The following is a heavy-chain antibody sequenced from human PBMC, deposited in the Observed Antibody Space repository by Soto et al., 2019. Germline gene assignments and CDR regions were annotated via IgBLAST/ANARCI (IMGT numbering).Heavy chain of an antibody. V-gene: IGHV3-30-3*01. Sequence: QVQLVESGGGVVQPGRSLRLSCAASGFTFSSYAMHWVRQAPGKGLGWVAVISYDGDNRNHADSVQGRFTISRDNSKNTLYLQMNSLRAEDTAMYYCARDQRGGSLNWFDPWGQGTLVTVSS. CDR1: GFTFSSYA. J-gene: IGHJ5*02. CDR3: ARDQRGGSLNWFDP. CDR2: ISYDGDNR. D-gene: IGHD2-15*01.